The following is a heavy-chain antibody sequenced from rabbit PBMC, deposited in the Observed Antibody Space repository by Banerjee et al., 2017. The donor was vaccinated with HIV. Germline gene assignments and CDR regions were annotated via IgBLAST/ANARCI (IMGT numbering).Heavy chain of an antibody. CDR1: GFSFSSTYW. D-gene: IGHD4-1*01. CDR3: ARDLAGAIGWNFNL. Sequence: QEQLEESGGDLVKPEGSLTLTCTASGFSFSSTYWICWVRQAPGKGLERIGCINTSSGNTVYASWAKGRFTISKTSSTTVTLQMTSLTAADTATYFCARDLAGAIGWNFNLWGPGTLVTVS. J-gene: IGHJ4*01. V-gene: IGHV1S45*01. CDR2: INTSSGNT.